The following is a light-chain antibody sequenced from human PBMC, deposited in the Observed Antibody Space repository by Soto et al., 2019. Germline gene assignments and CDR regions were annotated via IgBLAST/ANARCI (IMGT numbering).Light chain of an antibody. J-gene: IGKJ1*01. CDR1: QAFSTNY. Sequence: EIVLTQPPGTLSFSPGERSTLSCRASQAFSTNYLSCYQQKPVQAPSLLIYGASKRATGIPDRFSGSGSGTDFTLTIIRRLPHEDSVVCYHQHGSTPGTFGQGTKVDIK. V-gene: IGKV3-20*01. CDR3: HQHGSTPGT. CDR2: GAS.